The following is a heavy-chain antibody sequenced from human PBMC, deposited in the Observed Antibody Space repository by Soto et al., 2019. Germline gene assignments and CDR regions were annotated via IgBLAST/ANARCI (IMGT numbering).Heavy chain of an antibody. Sequence: RASVKVSCKASGGTFSSYAISWVRQAPGQGLEWMGGIIPIFGTANYAQKFQGRVTITADESTSTAYMELSSLRSEDTAVYYCARDSGFWSGYYPDSYYGMDVWGQGTTVTVSS. V-gene: IGHV1-69*13. CDR1: GGTFSSYA. J-gene: IGHJ6*02. D-gene: IGHD3-3*01. CDR2: IIPIFGTA. CDR3: ARDSGFWSGYYPDSYYGMDV.